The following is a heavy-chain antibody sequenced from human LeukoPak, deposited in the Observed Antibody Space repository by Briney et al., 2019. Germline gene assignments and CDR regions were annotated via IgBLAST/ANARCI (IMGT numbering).Heavy chain of an antibody. V-gene: IGHV4-39*01. J-gene: IGHJ4*02. CDR1: GGSVSTIAYY. Sequence: PSETLSLTCTVSGGSVSTIAYYWGWIRQPPGKGLEYLGYIYNGEATYYNPSLKSRVTISVDTSKNQFSLRLTSVTAADTAVYYCDRLVGVPPAVDNWGQGTLVTVSS. D-gene: IGHD2-2*01. CDR3: DRLVGVPPAVDN. CDR2: IYNGEAT.